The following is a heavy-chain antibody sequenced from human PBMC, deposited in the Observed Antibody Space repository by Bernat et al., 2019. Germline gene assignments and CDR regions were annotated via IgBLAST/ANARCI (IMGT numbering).Heavy chain of an antibody. Sequence: QVQLVQSGAEVKKPGSSVKVSCKASGGTFSSYAINWVRQAPGQGLEWMGRVIPILDITNYAQKFQGRVTISADKSTSTAYMELSSLRSEDTAVYYCAGRTTAVTGYLDYWAREPWLPSPQ. CDR1: GGTFSSYA. CDR3: AGRTTAVTGYLDY. V-gene: IGHV1-69*04. D-gene: IGHD4-23*01. J-gene: IGHJ4*02. CDR2: VIPILDIT.